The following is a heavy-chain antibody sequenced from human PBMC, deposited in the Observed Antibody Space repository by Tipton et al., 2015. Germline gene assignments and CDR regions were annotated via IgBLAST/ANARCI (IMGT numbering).Heavy chain of an antibody. D-gene: IGHD4-23*01. CDR3: ARTKYYGLRWYFDP. J-gene: IGHJ5*02. Sequence: LRLSCAASGFIFSDYYMSWIRQAPGKGLEWIGYIYYTGPTKYNPSLKSRVNISLDRAKNQFYLRLTSVTVADTAIYYCARTKYYGLRWYFDPWGKGTQVTVSS. V-gene: IGHV4-59*01. CDR1: GFIFSDYY. CDR2: IYYTGPT.